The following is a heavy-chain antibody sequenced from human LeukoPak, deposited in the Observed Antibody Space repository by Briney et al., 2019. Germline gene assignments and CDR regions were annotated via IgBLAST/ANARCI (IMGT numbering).Heavy chain of an antibody. CDR2: INPSGGST. CDR3: ARGPPVTRVEYFEH. D-gene: IGHD4-17*01. J-gene: IGHJ1*01. V-gene: IGHV1-46*01. Sequence: ASVKVSSKASGYIFTGYYMHWVRQAPGQGLEWMGIINPSGGSTSYAQKFQGRVTMTRDMSTSTVYMELSSLRSEDTAVYYCARGPPVTRVEYFEHWGQGTLVTVSS. CDR1: GYIFTGYY.